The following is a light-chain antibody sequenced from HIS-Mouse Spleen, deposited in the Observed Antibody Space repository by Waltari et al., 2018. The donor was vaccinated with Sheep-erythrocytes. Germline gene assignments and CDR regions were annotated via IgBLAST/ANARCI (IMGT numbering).Light chain of an antibody. Sequence: QSALTQPPSASGSPGQSVTISCTGTSSDVGCYNYVSWYQQHPGKAPKLMIYDVSKRPSGVPDRFSGSKSGNTASLNISGLQAEDEADYYCCSYAGSYNHVFATGTKVTVL. CDR2: DVS. J-gene: IGLJ1*01. V-gene: IGLV2-8*01. CDR1: SSDVGCYNY. CDR3: CSYAGSYNHV.